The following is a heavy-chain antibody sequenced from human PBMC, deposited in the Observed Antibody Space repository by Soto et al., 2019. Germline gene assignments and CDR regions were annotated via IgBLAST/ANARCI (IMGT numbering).Heavy chain of an antibody. V-gene: IGHV4-59*08. CDR3: GMTKTTLYIWFDP. Sequence: PSETLSLTCTVSGGSIRGYYWSWIRQTPGKGLEWVGHIYYTGSTNYNPSLKSRLTISVDTSKNQFYLKLSSVTAADTAMYYCGMTKTTLYIWFDPWGQGTQVTVSS. J-gene: IGHJ5*02. CDR2: IYYTGST. CDR1: GGSIRGYY. D-gene: IGHD3-16*01.